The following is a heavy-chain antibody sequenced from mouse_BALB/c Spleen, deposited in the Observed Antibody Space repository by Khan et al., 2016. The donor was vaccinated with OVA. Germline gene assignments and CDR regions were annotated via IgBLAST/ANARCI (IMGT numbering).Heavy chain of an antibody. J-gene: IGHJ3*01. Sequence: QVQLKESGAELVRPGASVKLSCKASGYTFTSYWMNWVRQRPRQGLEWIGKINPSDSESHYNQMFKDKATLTVDKSSGTAYMQLSSLTSEDSAVYYCARGEKDGYDPSWFAYWGQGTLVTVSA. CDR1: GYTFTSYW. D-gene: IGHD2-2*01. CDR2: INPSDSES. V-gene: IGHV1-52*01. CDR3: ARGEKDGYDPSWFAY.